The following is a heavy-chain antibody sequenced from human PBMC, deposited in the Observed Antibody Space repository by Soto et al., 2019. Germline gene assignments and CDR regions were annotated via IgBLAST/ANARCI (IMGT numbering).Heavy chain of an antibody. D-gene: IGHD2-21*01. V-gene: IGHV4-4*02. CDR3: ARDRSGGENHDAFDI. CDR1: GGSISSSNW. CDR2: IYHSGST. Sequence: SETLSLTCAVSGGSISSSNWWSWVRQPPGKGLEWIGEIYHSGSTNYNPSLKSRVTISVDKSKNQFSLKLSSVTAADTAVYYCARDRSGGENHDAFDIWGQGTMVTVSS. J-gene: IGHJ3*02.